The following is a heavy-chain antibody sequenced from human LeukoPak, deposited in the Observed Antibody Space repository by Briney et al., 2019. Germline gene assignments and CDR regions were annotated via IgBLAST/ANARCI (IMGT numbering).Heavy chain of an antibody. CDR1: GFTFSSYA. V-gene: IGHV3-30-3*01. Sequence: PGGPLRLSCAASGFTFSSYAMHWVRQAPGKGLEGVAVISYDGSNKYYADSVKSRFTISRDNSKNTLYLQMNSLRAEDTAVYYCAGEYYYDSSGWYWGQGTLVTVSS. CDR2: ISYDGSNK. J-gene: IGHJ4*02. D-gene: IGHD3-22*01. CDR3: AGEYYYDSSGWY.